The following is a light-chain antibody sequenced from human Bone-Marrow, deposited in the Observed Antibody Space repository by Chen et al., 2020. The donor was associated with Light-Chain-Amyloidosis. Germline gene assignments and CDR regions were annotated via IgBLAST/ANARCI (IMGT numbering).Light chain of an antibody. Sequence: SYVLTQPSSVSVAPGQTATIACGGNNIGSTSVHWYQQTPGQAPLLVVYGDSDRPSGLPERWSGSNSGNAATLTISRVEAGDEADYYCQVWDRSSDRPVFGGGTKLTVL. V-gene: IGLV3-21*02. J-gene: IGLJ2*01. CDR1: NIGSTS. CDR2: GDS. CDR3: QVWDRSSDRPV.